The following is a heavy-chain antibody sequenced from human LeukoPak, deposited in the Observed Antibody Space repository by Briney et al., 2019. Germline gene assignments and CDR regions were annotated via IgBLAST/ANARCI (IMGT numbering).Heavy chain of an antibody. CDR1: GFTFSNYG. CDR2: IWYDGSNK. Sequence: AGGSLRLSCAASGFTFSNYGMHWVRQAPGKGLEWVAVIWYDGSNKYYADSVKGRFTISRDNSKNTLYLQMNSLRAEDTAVYYCAKREDYYDSSGYPDYWGQGTLVTVSS. V-gene: IGHV3-30*02. D-gene: IGHD3-22*01. CDR3: AKREDYYDSSGYPDY. J-gene: IGHJ4*02.